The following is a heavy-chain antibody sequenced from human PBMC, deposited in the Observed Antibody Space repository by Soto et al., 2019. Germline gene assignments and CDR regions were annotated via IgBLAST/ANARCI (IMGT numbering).Heavy chain of an antibody. V-gene: IGHV1-69*02. CDR3: ATSYGSGYRAFDY. CDR1: GDTFSFYT. CDR2: VNPILSMS. D-gene: IGHD3-10*01. J-gene: IGHJ4*02. Sequence: QVQLVQSGAELKKPGSSVKVSCKASGDTFSFYTINWVRQAPGLGLEWMGRVNPILSMSNYAQKFQGRVTMTADKSTRTDYMELRSLRSEDTAFYYCATSYGSGYRAFDYWGQGALVTVSS.